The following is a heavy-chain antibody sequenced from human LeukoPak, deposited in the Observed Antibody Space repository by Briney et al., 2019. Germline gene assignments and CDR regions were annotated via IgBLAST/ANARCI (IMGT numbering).Heavy chain of an antibody. CDR3: ARGGSYYEGGFY. D-gene: IGHD1-26*01. CDR1: GFTASSNY. V-gene: IGHV3-53*01. CDR2: IYSGGST. J-gene: IGHJ4*02. Sequence: PGGSLRLSCAASGFTASSNYMSWVRQAPGKGLEWVSVIYSGGSTYYADSVKGRFTISRDNSKNTLYLQMNSLRAEDTAVYYCARGGSYYEGGFYWGQGTLVTVSS.